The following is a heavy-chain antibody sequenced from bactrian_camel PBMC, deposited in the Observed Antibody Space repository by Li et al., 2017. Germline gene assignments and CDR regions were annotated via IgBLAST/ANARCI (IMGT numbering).Heavy chain of an antibody. J-gene: IGHJ4*01. Sequence: HVQLVESGGGSVQAGGSLKLSCVATGFTYPFSAHYLGWFRQAPGQEREGVASVVGDGTTAYGDSVKGRFTISKDNAHNTLILQMNNLKPEDTAMYYCAADRYGGSWNLGALCVRTEQKHNYWGQGTQVTVS. CDR1: GFTYPFSAHY. CDR3: AADRYGGSWNLGALCVRTEQKHNY. D-gene: IGHD6*01. CDR2: VVGDGTT. V-gene: IGHV3S53*01.